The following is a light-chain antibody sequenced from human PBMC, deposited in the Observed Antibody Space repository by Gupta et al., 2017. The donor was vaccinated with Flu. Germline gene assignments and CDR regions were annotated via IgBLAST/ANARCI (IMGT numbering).Light chain of an antibody. Sequence: QSVLTQPPSASGTPGQRVAISCSGSNSNIGPNPVNWYQQLPDTTPKLRIYKNNQRPSGVPDRFSGSKSGNSASLAISGLQSEDEAHYYCAAWDDRLDVWVLGGGTKLTVL. J-gene: IGLJ3*02. CDR2: KNN. CDR3: AAWDDRLDVWV. CDR1: NSNIGPNP. V-gene: IGLV1-44*01.